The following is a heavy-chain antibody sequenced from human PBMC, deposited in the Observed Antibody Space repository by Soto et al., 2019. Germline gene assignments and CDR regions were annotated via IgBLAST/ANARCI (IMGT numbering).Heavy chain of an antibody. Sequence: PGGSLTLFCAACGFTFRSYAMSGVRQAPGKGLEWVSSISGSGGGTYYADSVKGRFTFSRDNSKNTLYLQMNSLRAEDTAVYYCAKFGMATTKRSPPYYIDYWGKGALVTSPQ. CDR2: ISGSGGGT. V-gene: IGHV3-23*01. CDR1: GFTFRSYA. J-gene: IGHJ4*02. D-gene: IGHD1-1*01. CDR3: AKFGMATTKRSPPYYIDY.